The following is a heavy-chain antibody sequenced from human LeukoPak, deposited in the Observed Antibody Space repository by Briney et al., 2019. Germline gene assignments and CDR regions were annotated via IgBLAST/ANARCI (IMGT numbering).Heavy chain of an antibody. CDR1: GGSISSSSYH. CDR2: LYYSGST. CDR3: ARRHDGEFDY. Sequence: PSETLSLTCTVSGGSISSSSYHWGWIRLPPGKGLEWIGNLYYSGSTYYNPSLKSRVTISVGRSKNQFSLKLNSVTAADTAVYYCARRHDGEFDYWGQGTLVTVSS. V-gene: IGHV4-39*01. J-gene: IGHJ4*02. D-gene: IGHD3-10*01.